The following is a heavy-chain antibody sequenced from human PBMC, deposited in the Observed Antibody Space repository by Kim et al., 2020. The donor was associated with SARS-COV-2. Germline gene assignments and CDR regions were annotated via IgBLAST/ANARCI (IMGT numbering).Heavy chain of an antibody. CDR1: GFTFSSYA. V-gene: IGHV3-23*01. CDR2: ISGSGGST. CDR3: AKTPPPIKEITIFGVIPHPMRDWYFDL. J-gene: IGHJ2*01. Sequence: GGSLRLSCAASGFTFSSYAMSWVRQAPGKGLEWVSAISGSGGSTYYADSVKGRFTISRDNSKNTLYLQMNSLRAEDTAVYYCAKTPPPIKEITIFGVIPHPMRDWYFDLWGRGTLVTVSS. D-gene: IGHD3-3*01.